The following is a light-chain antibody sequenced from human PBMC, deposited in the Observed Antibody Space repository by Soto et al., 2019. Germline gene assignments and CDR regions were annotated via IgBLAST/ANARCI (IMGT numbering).Light chain of an antibody. V-gene: IGLV2-14*01. CDR1: SSDVGGYNY. J-gene: IGLJ2*01. CDR2: DVS. CDR3: SSYTSSSSPVV. Sequence: QSALTQPASVSGSPGQSITISCTGTSSDVGGYNYVSWYQQHPGKAPKLMIYDVSNRPSGVANRCSGSKSGNTASLTISGLQAEDEGDYYCSSYTSSSSPVVFGGGTKLTVL.